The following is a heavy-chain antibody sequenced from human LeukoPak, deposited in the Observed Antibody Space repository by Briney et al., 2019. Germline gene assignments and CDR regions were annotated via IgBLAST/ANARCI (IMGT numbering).Heavy chain of an antibody. CDR2: IYSGGST. V-gene: IGHV3-53*01. CDR1: GFTFSSYA. D-gene: IGHD6-19*01. J-gene: IGHJ4*02. Sequence: GGSLRLSCAASGFTFSSYAMHWVRQAPGKGLEWVSVIYSGGSTYYADSVKGRFTISRDNSKNTLYLQMNSLRAEDTAVYYCASIKVAVAGSGAWGQGTLVTVSS. CDR3: ASIKVAVAGSGA.